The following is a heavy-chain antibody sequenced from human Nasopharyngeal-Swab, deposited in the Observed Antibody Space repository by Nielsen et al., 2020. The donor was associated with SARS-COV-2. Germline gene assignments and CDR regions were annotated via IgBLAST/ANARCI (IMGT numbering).Heavy chain of an antibody. CDR2: IKQDGSEK. J-gene: IGHJ4*02. CDR1: GFTFSSYW. V-gene: IGHV3-7*03. D-gene: IGHD2-8*02. CDR3: ARTVVYYFDY. Sequence: GESLKISCAASGFTFSSYWMSWVRQAPGKGLEWVANIKQDGSEKYYVDSVKGRFTISRDNAKNSLYLQMNSLRAEDTAVYYCARTVVYYFDYWGQGTLVTVSS.